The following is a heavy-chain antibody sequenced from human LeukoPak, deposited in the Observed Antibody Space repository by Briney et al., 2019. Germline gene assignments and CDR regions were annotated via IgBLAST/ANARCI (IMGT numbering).Heavy chain of an antibody. J-gene: IGHJ4*02. Sequence: GGSLSLSCAASGISFSSYWMHWVRQAPGKGLVWVARINSDGSNTNYADCVKGRFTISINNAKMALNLQINSLRAEDAAMYYCAATTGGGLGEGYWGQGTLVTVAS. CDR1: GISFSSYW. V-gene: IGHV3-74*01. D-gene: IGHD1-1*01. CDR3: AATTGGGLGEGY. CDR2: INSDGSNT.